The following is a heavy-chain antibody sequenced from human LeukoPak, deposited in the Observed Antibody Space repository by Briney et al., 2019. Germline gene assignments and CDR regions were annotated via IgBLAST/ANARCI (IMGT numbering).Heavy chain of an antibody. CDR3: ARPRFDSWELAPEGFDP. D-gene: IGHD1-26*01. CDR1: GGTFSSYA. Sequence: SVKVSCKASGGTFSSYAISWVRQAPGQGLEWMGRIIPILGIANYAQKFQGRVTITADKSTSTAYMELSSLRSEDTAVYYCARPRFDSWELAPEGFDPWGQGTLVTVSS. V-gene: IGHV1-69*04. J-gene: IGHJ5*02. CDR2: IIPILGIA.